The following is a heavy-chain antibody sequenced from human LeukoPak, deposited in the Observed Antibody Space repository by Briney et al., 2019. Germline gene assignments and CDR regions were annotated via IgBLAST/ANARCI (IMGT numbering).Heavy chain of an antibody. V-gene: IGHV1-69*04. CDR2: IIPILGIA. J-gene: IGHJ4*02. CDR1: GGTFSSYA. D-gene: IGHD3-22*01. Sequence: SVKVSCKASGGTFSSYAISWVRQAPGQGLEWMGRIIPILGIANYAQKFQGRVTITADKSMSTAYMELSSLRSEDTAVYYCARSPHYYDSSGYYFDYWGQGTLVTVSS. CDR3: ARSPHYYDSSGYYFDY.